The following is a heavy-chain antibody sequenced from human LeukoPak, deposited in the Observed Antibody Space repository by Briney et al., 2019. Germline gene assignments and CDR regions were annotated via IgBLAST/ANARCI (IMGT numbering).Heavy chain of an antibody. V-gene: IGHV4-59*12. Sequence: SETLSLTCTVSGGSISGYYWTWIRQPPGKRLEWIGYVYSSGSANYNPSLKSRVTLSVDTSKNQFSLLLSSVTAADTAVYYCARGSTDLRRYFDYWGQGTLVTVSS. D-gene: IGHD3/OR15-3a*01. J-gene: IGHJ4*02. CDR1: GGSISGYY. CDR2: VYSSGSA. CDR3: ARGSTDLRRYFDY.